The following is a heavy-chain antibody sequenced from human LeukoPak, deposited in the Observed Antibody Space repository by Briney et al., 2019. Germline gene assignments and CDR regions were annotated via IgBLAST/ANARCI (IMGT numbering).Heavy chain of an antibody. D-gene: IGHD6-6*01. Sequence: GGSLRLSCAASGVTFSSYGMHWVRQAPGKGLEWVAVISYDGSNKYYADSVKGRFTISRDNSKNTLYLQMNSLRAEDTAVYYCAKGVWAFDYWGQGTLVTVSS. CDR2: ISYDGSNK. V-gene: IGHV3-30*18. CDR1: GVTFSSYG. J-gene: IGHJ4*02. CDR3: AKGVWAFDY.